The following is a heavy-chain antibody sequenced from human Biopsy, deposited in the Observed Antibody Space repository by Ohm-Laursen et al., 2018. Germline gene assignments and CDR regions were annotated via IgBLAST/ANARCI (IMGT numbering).Heavy chain of an antibody. CDR2: TNHSGRT. D-gene: IGHD3-22*01. J-gene: IGHJ6*02. V-gene: IGHV4-34*01. CDR3: VRGVDYYDPYHYYALDV. CDR1: GESFNGYY. Sequence: SETLSLTYTVYGESFNGYYWSWIRQTPGKGLERIGETNHSGRTNYNPSLKGRVTISVDTSKNQFSLKVRSVTAADTAVYYCVRGVDYYDPYHYYALDVWGQGTTVTVSS.